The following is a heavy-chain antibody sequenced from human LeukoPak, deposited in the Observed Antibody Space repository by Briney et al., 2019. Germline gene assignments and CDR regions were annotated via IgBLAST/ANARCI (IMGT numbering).Heavy chain of an antibody. J-gene: IGHJ6*02. V-gene: IGHV3-23*01. CDR1: GFTFSSYA. CDR2: ISGSGGST. D-gene: IGHD6-19*01. Sequence: GGSLRLSCAASGFTFSSYAMSWVRQAPGKGLEWVSAISGSGGSTYYADSVKGRFTISRDNSKNTLYLQMNSLRAEDTAVYCCAKDNGSGWTPYYYYGMDVWGQGTTVTVSS. CDR3: AKDNGSGWTPYYYYGMDV.